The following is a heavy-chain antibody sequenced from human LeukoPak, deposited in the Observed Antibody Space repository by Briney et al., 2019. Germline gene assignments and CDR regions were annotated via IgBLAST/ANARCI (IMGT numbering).Heavy chain of an antibody. CDR3: ARQGSRVPNPYCSSTSCHDAFDI. J-gene: IGHJ3*02. CDR1: GCTFSSYG. D-gene: IGHD2-2*01. Sequence: SVKLSCKASGCTFSSYGISWVRQAPGQGLEWMGGIIPIVSTANYAQSFQGRFTITRDKSTSTAYMELSSLRAEDTGVYYCARQGSRVPNPYCSSTSCHDAFDIWGQGTMDTVSS. V-gene: IGHV1-69*05. CDR2: IIPIVSTA.